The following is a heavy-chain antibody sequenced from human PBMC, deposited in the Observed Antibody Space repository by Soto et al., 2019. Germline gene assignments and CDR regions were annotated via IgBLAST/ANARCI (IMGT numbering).Heavy chain of an antibody. J-gene: IGHJ5*01. D-gene: IGHD3-10*01. CDR3: ARDILSGGAYPDS. Sequence: GGSLRLSCAASGFTFSTYTMNWVRQAPGKGLEWISSISSGSSYIYYAGSVKGRFTISRDNAKNSLFLQMNSLRADDTAVYYCARDILSGGAYPDSWGQGTKVTVSS. V-gene: IGHV3-21*01. CDR1: GFTFSTYT. CDR2: ISSGSSYI.